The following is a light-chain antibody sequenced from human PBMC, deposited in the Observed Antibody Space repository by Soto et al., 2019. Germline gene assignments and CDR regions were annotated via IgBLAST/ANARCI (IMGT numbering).Light chain of an antibody. V-gene: IGKV3-15*01. CDR1: QSVNSD. CDR2: DAS. J-gene: IGKJ5*01. CDR3: QQYNVWPT. Sequence: RVMTQSPATLSVSPGERVTLSCRAGQSVNSDLAWYQQRPGQGPRLLFYDASSRATGVPARFSASGSGTEFTLTSSSLQSEDFALYFCQQYNVWPTFGQGTRLEI.